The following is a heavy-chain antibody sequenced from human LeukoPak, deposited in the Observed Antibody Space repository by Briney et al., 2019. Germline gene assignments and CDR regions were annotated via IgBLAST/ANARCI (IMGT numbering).Heavy chain of an antibody. D-gene: IGHD5-18*01. CDR2: INTNTGNP. CDR3: GRDPRLGIRGYTYGYIEN. V-gene: IGHV7-4-1*01. Sequence: GVSVKVSCKVSGYTLTELSMHWVRQAPGKGLEWMGWINTNTGNPTYAQGFTGRYVFSLDTSVSTAYLQIGGLTADDTAVYFCGRDPRLGIRGYTYGYIENWGQGTLVTVSS. J-gene: IGHJ4*02. CDR1: GYTLTELS.